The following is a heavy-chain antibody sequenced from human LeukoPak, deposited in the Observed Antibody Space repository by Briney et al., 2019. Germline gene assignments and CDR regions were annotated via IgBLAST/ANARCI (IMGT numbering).Heavy chain of an antibody. Sequence: PSETLSLTCTVSGVSISSYYWSWIRQPAGKGLEWMGRIHTSGSTNYNPSLKSRATMSVDTSKNQFSLKLSSVTAADTAVYYCARVRYCSGGSCHAADYWGQGTLVTVSS. V-gene: IGHV4-4*07. D-gene: IGHD2-15*01. CDR3: ARVRYCSGGSCHAADY. J-gene: IGHJ4*02. CDR1: GVSISSYY. CDR2: IHTSGST.